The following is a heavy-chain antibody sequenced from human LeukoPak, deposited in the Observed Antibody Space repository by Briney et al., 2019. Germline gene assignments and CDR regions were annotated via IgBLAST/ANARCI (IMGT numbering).Heavy chain of an antibody. V-gene: IGHV6-1*01. D-gene: IGHD1-26*01. Sequence: SQTLSLTCAISGDSVSSNSAAWNWIRQSPSRGLEWLGRTYYRSKWYNNYAVSVKSRMTINADTSKNQFFLQPNSVTPEDMAVYYCAREGEVGTTWSWFDPWGQGALVTVSS. CDR1: GDSVSSNSAA. CDR3: AREGEVGTTWSWFDP. J-gene: IGHJ5*02. CDR2: TYYRSKWYN.